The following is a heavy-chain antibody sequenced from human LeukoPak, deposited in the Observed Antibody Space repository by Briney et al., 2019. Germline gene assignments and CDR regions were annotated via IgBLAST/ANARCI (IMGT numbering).Heavy chain of an antibody. J-gene: IGHJ5*02. Sequence: ASVKVSCKASGYTFTGYYMHWVRQAPGQGLEWMGWINPNSGGTNYAQKFQGRVTMTRDTSISTAYMELSRLRSDDTAVYYCARDWGVVVAANWFDPWGQGTLVTVSS. V-gene: IGHV1-2*02. D-gene: IGHD2-15*01. CDR2: INPNSGGT. CDR3: ARDWGVVVAANWFDP. CDR1: GYTFTGYY.